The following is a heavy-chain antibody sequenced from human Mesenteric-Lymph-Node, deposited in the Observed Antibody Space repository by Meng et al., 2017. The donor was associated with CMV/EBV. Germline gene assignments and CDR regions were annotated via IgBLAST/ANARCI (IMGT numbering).Heavy chain of an antibody. CDR1: GGSFSGYY. CDR2: INHSGST. D-gene: IGHD3-3*01. CDR3: ARGSQYYDFWSGYYNF. J-gene: IGHJ4*02. V-gene: IGHV4-34*01. Sequence: SETLSLTCAVYGGSFSGYYWSWIRQPPGKGLEWIGEINHSGSTSYNPSLKSRVTISVDTSKNLFSLKLSSVTAADTAVYYCARGSQYYDFWSGYYNFWGQGTLVTVSS.